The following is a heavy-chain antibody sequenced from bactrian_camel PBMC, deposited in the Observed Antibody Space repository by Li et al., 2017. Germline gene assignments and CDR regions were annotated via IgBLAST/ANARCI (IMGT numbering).Heavy chain of an antibody. CDR3: AANGVLQHCGGWYLRSTDDKY. D-gene: IGHD3*01. Sequence: VQLVESGGGLVQPGGSLSVSCATSGFGFSSADMTWVRQATGKGLEWVSDINSSGRSTNYADSVKGRFTISRDNAKNTLYLQLNSLKPEDTAMYYCAANGVLQHCGGWYLRSTDDKYWGQGTQVTVS. J-gene: IGHJ4*01. CDR2: INSSGRST. V-gene: IGHV3S40*01. CDR1: GFGFSSAD.